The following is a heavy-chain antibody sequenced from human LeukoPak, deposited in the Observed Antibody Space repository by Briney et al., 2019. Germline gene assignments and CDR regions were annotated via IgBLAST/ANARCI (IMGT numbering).Heavy chain of an antibody. CDR1: GGSISSGGYY. J-gene: IGHJ4*02. CDR3: ARSGTVTTGNY. V-gene: IGHV4-31*03. Sequence: PSETLSLTCTVSGGSISSGGYYWSWIRQHPGKGLEWIGCIYYSGTTYYHPSLTSRVAISVDTSKNQFSLKLSSVTAADTAVYYCARSGTVTTGNYWGQGTLVTVSS. D-gene: IGHD4-17*01. CDR2: IYYSGTT.